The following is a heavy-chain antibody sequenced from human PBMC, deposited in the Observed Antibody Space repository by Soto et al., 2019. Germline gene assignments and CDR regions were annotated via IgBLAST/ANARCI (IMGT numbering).Heavy chain of an antibody. CDR1: GYTFTSYG. J-gene: IGHJ4*02. CDR3: ARDWAAAGSFDY. D-gene: IGHD6-13*01. V-gene: IGHV1-18*01. CDR2: ISAYNGNT. Sequence: QVQLVQSGAEVKKPGASVKVSCKASGYTFTSYGISWVRQAPGQGLEWMGWISAYNGNTNYAQKIQGRVTMTTDPARSTAYRELRSLRSDDTAVYYCARDWAAAGSFDYWGQGTLVTVSS.